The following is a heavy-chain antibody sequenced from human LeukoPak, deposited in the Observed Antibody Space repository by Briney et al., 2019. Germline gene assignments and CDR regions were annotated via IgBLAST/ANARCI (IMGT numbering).Heavy chain of an antibody. Sequence: GGSLRLSCAASGFSFSSYGMHWVRQAPGKGLEWVAVISYDETNKYYADSVKGRFTIARDNSKNTLYLQMNSLRAEDTAVYYCAGAWFYFDYWCQGTLVTVSS. J-gene: IGHJ4*02. CDR3: AGAWFYFDY. CDR1: GFSFSSYG. CDR2: ISYDETNK. V-gene: IGHV3-30*03. D-gene: IGHD6-19*01.